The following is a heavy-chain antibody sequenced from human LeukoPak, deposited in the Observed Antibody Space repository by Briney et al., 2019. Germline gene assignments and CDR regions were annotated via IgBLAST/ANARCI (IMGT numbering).Heavy chain of an antibody. CDR2: VYWGDDK. V-gene: IGHV2-5*02. Sequence: ESGPTLVNPTQTLTLTCTFSGFSLSSSGVSVGWIRQPPGKALEWLALVYWGDDKRYSPSLKSRLTITKDTSKNQVVLTMTNMDPVDTATYYCAHRGYNDGFDYWGQGTLVTVSS. J-gene: IGHJ4*02. CDR3: AHRGYNDGFDY. D-gene: IGHD5-18*01. CDR1: GFSLSSSGVS.